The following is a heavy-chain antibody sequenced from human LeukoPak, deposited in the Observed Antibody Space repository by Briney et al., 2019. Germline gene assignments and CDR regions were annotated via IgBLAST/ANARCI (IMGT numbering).Heavy chain of an antibody. CDR1: GGSISSSSYY. CDR2: IYYSAST. D-gene: IGHD3-10*01. J-gene: IGHJ6*02. Sequence: SEPLSLTCTVSGGSISSSSYYWGWIRQPPGQGLEWIGSIYYSASTYYNPSLKSRVTISVDTSKNQFSLKLSSVTAADTAVYYCARGYYGSGSYYNGPSYYYGMDVWGQGTTVTVSS. CDR3: ARGYYGSGSYYNGPSYYYGMDV. V-gene: IGHV4-39*01.